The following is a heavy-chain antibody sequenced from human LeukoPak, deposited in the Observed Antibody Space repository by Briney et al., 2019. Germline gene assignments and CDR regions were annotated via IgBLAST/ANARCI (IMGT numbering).Heavy chain of an antibody. J-gene: IGHJ4*02. D-gene: IGHD2-2*01. CDR2: SIPIFGTA. CDR1: GGTFSSYA. Sequence: SVKVSCKASGGTFSSYAISWVRQAPGQGLERMGGSIPIFGTANYAQKFQGRVTITADESTSTAYMELSSLRSEDTAGYYCAGGPRWEYQLLPCDYWGQGTLVTVSS. CDR3: AGGPRWEYQLLPCDY. V-gene: IGHV1-69*13.